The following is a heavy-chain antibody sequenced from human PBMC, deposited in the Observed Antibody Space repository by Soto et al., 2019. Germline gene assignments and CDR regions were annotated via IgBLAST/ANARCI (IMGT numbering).Heavy chain of an antibody. J-gene: IGHJ4*02. V-gene: IGHV4-59*01. CDR3: ARGLSWSPSFDL. Sequence: QVKLQESGPGLVKPSETLSLTCTVSGASITTKSWNWVRQSPGKGLEWIGYLYYSGTTNYNPSLKSRVTISIDTSKNQISLNLTSVTAADTAIYYCARGLSWSPSFDLWGQGTRVTVSS. CDR2: LYYSGTT. CDR1: GASITTKS. D-gene: IGHD6-13*01.